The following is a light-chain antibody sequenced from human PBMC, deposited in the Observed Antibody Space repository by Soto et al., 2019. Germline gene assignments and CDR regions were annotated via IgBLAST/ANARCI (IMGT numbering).Light chain of an antibody. J-gene: IGLJ2*01. V-gene: IGLV2-14*01. CDR3: SSYTSSSTLV. CDR1: SSDVGGYIY. CDR2: EVS. Sequence: QSVLTQPASVSGSPGQSITISCTGTSSDVGGYIYVSWYLQYPGKAPKLIIYEVSNRPSGVSNRFSGSKSGNTASLTISGLQAEDEADYYCSSYTSSSTLVFGGGTKLTVL.